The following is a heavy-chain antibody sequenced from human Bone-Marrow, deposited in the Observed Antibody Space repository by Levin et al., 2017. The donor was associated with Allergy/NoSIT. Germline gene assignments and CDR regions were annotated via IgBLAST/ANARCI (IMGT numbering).Heavy chain of an antibody. CDR1: GFTFSSYT. CDR2: ITCSGSST. CDR3: AKDHIDGDASDY. V-gene: IGHV3-23*01. Sequence: GGSLRLSCAASGFTFSSYTMTWVRQAPGKGLEWVSGITCSGSSTFSADSVKGRFTISRDNSKSTLYLQMNSLRAEDTAVYYCAKDHIDGDASDYWGQGTLVTVSS. J-gene: IGHJ4*02. D-gene: IGHD4-17*01.